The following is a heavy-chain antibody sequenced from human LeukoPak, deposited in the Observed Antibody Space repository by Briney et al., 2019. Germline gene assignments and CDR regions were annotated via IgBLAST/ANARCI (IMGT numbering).Heavy chain of an antibody. J-gene: IGHJ4*02. CDR3: ARVRAVTAPFDY. Sequence: GGSLRLSCAASGFTFSSNYMSWVRQAPGKGLEWVSVIYSGGSTYYSDSVKGRFTISRDNSKNTLYRQMKSLRAEDTAVYYCARVRAVTAPFDYWGQGTLVTVSS. D-gene: IGHD2-21*02. V-gene: IGHV3-66*01. CDR1: GFTFSSNY. CDR2: IYSGGST.